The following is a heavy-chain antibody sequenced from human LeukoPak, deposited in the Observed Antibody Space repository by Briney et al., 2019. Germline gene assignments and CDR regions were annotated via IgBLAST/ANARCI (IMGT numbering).Heavy chain of an antibody. D-gene: IGHD3-3*01. Sequence: ASVKVSCKASGYTFTSYGISWVRQAPGQGLEWMGWISAYNGNTNYAQKVQGRVTMTTDTSTSTAYMELRSLRSDDTAVYYCARAPTNDFWSAYHDYWGQGTLVTVSS. CDR2: ISAYNGNT. J-gene: IGHJ4*02. CDR3: ARAPTNDFWSAYHDY. V-gene: IGHV1-18*01. CDR1: GYTFTSYG.